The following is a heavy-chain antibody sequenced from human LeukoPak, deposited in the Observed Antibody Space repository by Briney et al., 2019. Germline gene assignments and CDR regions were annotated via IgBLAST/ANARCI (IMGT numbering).Heavy chain of an antibody. Sequence: ASVKVSCKASGYTFTSYGISWVRQAPGQGLEWMGWISAYNGNTNYAQKLQGRVTMTTDTSTSTAYMELRGLRSDDTAVYYCARSSGIAAAGRGLDYWGQGTLVTVSS. CDR1: GYTFTSYG. D-gene: IGHD6-13*01. J-gene: IGHJ4*02. V-gene: IGHV1-18*01. CDR3: ARSSGIAAAGRGLDY. CDR2: ISAYNGNT.